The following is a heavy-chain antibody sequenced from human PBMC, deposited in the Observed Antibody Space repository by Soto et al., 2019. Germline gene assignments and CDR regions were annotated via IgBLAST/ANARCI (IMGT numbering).Heavy chain of an antibody. Sequence: PWGSLRRPCAASGFTLRSYWMSWVRQAPGKGLEWLATIKTDVSEKKYVDSVNGRYTVSRDNAENSLNLQIDSQRAEETAVYYCARDSGYGSGSSVNHYLDCWGRVPLVTVSS. V-gene: IGHV3-7*01. J-gene: IGHJ4*01. CDR3: ARDSGYGSGSSVNHYLDC. CDR2: IKTDVSEK. CDR1: GFTLRSYW. D-gene: IGHD3-10*01.